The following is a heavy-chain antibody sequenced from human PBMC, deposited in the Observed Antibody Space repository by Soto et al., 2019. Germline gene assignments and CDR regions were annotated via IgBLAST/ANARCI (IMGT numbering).Heavy chain of an antibody. CDR3: ARDDFWRGSRNGMDL. CDR2: ISDSGYM. J-gene: IGHJ6*02. Sequence: VGSLRLSCAASVIILSRYTMNCVRHSPGKGLEWVSSISDSGYMFYADSVKGRFTISRDNVKNSVYLQMNSLRAEDTGVYYCARDDFWRGSRNGMDLWGQGTTVNVSS. D-gene: IGHD3-3*01. CDR1: VIILSRYT. V-gene: IGHV3-21*01.